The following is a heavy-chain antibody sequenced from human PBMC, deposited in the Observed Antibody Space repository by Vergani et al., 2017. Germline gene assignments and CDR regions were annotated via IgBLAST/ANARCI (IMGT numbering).Heavy chain of an antibody. V-gene: IGHV3-48*03. CDR3: ARTSSSWYWFDY. J-gene: IGHJ4*02. CDR2: ISSSGSTI. D-gene: IGHD6-13*01. Sequence: EVQLVESGGGLVQPGGSLRLSCAASGFTFSSYEMNWVRQAPGKGLEWVSYISSSGSTIYYADSVKGRFTISRDNAKNSLYLQMNSLRAEDTAVYHCARTSSSWYWFDYWGQGTLVTVSS. CDR1: GFTFSSYE.